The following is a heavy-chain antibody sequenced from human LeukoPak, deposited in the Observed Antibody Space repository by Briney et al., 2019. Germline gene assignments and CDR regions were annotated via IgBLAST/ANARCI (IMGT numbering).Heavy chain of an antibody. CDR3: ARDCLEYSSSPGNYYYYYMDV. V-gene: IGHV3-7*01. CDR2: IKQDGSEK. Sequence: PGGSLRLSCAASGFAFSAYWMTWVRQAPGKGLEWVANIKQDGSEKYYVDSVKGRFTISRDNAKNSLYLQMNSLRAEDTAVYYCARDCLEYSSSPGNYYYYYMDVWGKGTTVTVSS. D-gene: IGHD6-6*01. CDR1: GFAFSAYW. J-gene: IGHJ6*03.